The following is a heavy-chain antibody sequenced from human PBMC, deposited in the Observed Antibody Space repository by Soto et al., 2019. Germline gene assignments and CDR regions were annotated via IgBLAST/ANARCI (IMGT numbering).Heavy chain of an antibody. Sequence: GGSLRLSCGASGLSVSDNYMGWVRQAPGRGLEWVSVMYAGGDTHYADSVKGRFTISRDKSENTLYLQMNSLRDEDTGVYFCVSRIPSWVFDYWGRGTLVTVSS. CDR1: GLSVSDNY. D-gene: IGHD2-21*01. CDR2: MYAGGDT. V-gene: IGHV3-53*01. J-gene: IGHJ4*01. CDR3: VSRIPSWVFDY.